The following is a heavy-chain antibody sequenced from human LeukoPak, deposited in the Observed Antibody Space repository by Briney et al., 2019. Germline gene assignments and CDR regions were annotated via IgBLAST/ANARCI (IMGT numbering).Heavy chain of an antibody. D-gene: IGHD4-17*01. J-gene: IGHJ3*02. CDR1: GFTFSSYW. Sequence: GGSLRLSCAASGFTFSSYWMSWVRQAPGKGLDWAAIISFDGTTKYYADSVKGRFTISRDNSKNTLFLQMDSLRVEDTAVYYCVKGKDLYGALDIWGQGTMVTVSS. CDR3: VKGKDLYGALDI. V-gene: IGHV3-30*18. CDR2: ISFDGTTK.